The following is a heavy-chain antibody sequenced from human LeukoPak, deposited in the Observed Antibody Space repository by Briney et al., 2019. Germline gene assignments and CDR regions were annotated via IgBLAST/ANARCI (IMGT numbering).Heavy chain of an antibody. V-gene: IGHV3-21*01. D-gene: IGHD3-3*01. J-gene: IGHJ5*02. Sequence: GGSLRLSCAASGFTFSSYSMNWVRQAPGKGLEWVSSISSSSSYIYYADSVKGRFTISRDNAKNSLYLQMNSLRAEDTAVYYCARDALYYDFWSGKNWFDPWGQGTLVTVSS. CDR3: ARDALYYDFWSGKNWFDP. CDR1: GFTFSSYS. CDR2: ISSSSSYI.